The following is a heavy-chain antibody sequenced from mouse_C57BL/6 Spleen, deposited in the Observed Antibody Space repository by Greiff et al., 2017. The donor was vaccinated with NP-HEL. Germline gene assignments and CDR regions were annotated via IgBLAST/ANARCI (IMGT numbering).Heavy chain of an antibody. CDR2: IWGDGST. CDR3: AKRLRLDAMDY. CDR1: GFSLTSYG. J-gene: IGHJ4*01. Sequence: VQLVESGPGLVAPSPSLSITCTVSGFSLTSYGVSWVRQPPGKGLEWLGVIWGDGSTNYHSALISRLSICKDNSKSQVSLKLNSLQTDDTATYCCAKRLRLDAMDYWGQGTSVTVSS. D-gene: IGHD3-2*02. V-gene: IGHV2-3*01.